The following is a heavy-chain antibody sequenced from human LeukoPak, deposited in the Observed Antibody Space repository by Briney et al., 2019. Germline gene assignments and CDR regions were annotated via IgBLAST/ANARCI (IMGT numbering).Heavy chain of an antibody. CDR3: AKGVAAIDS. CDR1: GFTFTSYG. D-gene: IGHD6-13*01. CDR2: ITGSGRS. V-gene: IGHV3-23*01. Sequence: GGSLRLSCAASGFTFTSYGLTWVRQAPGKGLEWVSAITGSGRSNYADSVKGRFTVSRDNSKNTLYLQMNSLRAEDTAVYYCAKGVAAIDSWGQGILVTVSS. J-gene: IGHJ4*02.